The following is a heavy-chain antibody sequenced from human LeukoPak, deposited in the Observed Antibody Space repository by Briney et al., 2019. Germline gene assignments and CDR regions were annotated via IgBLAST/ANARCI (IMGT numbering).Heavy chain of an antibody. CDR2: IKQDGSEK. CDR1: EFTFFTYS. D-gene: IGHD6-13*01. J-gene: IGHJ5*02. V-gene: IGHV3-7*01. Sequence: GGSLRLSCAASEFTFFTYSMSWVRQAPGKGLEWVANIKQDGSEKYYVDSVKGRFTISRDNAKNSLYLQMNSLRAEDTAVYYCARVRIAAAGTHWFDPWGQGTLVTVSS. CDR3: ARVRIAAAGTHWFDP.